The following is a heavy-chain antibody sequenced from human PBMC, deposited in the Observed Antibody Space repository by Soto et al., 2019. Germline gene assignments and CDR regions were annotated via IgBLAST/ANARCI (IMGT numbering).Heavy chain of an antibody. CDR2: ISDIGDIT. V-gene: IGHV3-23*01. CDR1: EFTFRSYA. J-gene: IGHJ4*02. Sequence: EVQLLESGGGLIEPGGSLRLSCAASEFTFRSYAMSWVRQAPGEGLEWVSAISDIGDITYYADSVKGRFTIYRDNSKNTLFLQMDSLRPEDTAVYFCAKHYSYDSSGVLDYWGQGTLVTVSS. D-gene: IGHD3-22*01. CDR3: AKHYSYDSSGVLDY.